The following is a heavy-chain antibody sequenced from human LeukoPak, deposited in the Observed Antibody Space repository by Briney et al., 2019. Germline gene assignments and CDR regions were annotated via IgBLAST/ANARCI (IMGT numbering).Heavy chain of an antibody. CDR2: IYYSGST. V-gene: IGHV4-59*08. Sequence: SETLSLTCTVSAGSISSYYWSWFRQPPAKGLEWIGYIYYSGSTNYNPSLKSRVTISVDTSKNQFSLKLSSVTAADTAVYYCARGYDTFYYFDYWGQGTLVTVSS. J-gene: IGHJ4*02. D-gene: IGHD5-12*01. CDR3: ARGYDTFYYFDY. CDR1: AGSISSYY.